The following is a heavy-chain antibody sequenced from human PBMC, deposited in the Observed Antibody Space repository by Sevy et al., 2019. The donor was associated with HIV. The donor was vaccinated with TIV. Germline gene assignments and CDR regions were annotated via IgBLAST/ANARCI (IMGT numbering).Heavy chain of an antibody. CDR3: ARLIGAVAGKRGAFFDY. D-gene: IGHD6-19*01. CDR2: ISAYNCNT. V-gene: IGHV1-18*01. CDR1: GYTFTSYG. J-gene: IGHJ4*02. Sequence: ASVKVSCKASGYTFTSYGISWVRQAPGQGLEWMGWISAYNCNTNYAQKLQGRVTMTTDTSTSTAYMELRSLRSDDTAVYYCARLIGAVAGKRGAFFDYWGQGTLVTVSS.